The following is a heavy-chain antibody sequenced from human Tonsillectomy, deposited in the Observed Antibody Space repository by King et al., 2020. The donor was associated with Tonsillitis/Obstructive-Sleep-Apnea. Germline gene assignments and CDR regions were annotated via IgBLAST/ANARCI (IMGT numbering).Heavy chain of an antibody. CDR3: AKPLTIFGVVDAFDI. V-gene: IGHV3-30*18. D-gene: IGHD3-3*01. CDR2: MSYDGSNK. J-gene: IGHJ3*02. CDR1: GFSFSSYG. Sequence: HVQLVESGGGVVQPGRSLRLSCAASGFSFSSYGMHWVRQAPGKGLEWVALMSYDGSNKYYADSMKGRFTISRDNSKPTLYLQMNSLRAEVTAVYYCAKPLTIFGVVDAFDIWGQGTMVTVSS.